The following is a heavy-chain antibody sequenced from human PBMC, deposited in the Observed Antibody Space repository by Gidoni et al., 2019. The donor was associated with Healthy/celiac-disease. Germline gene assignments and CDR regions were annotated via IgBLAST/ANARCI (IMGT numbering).Heavy chain of an antibody. CDR2: ISSSSSYT. CDR1: GFPFSYYY. J-gene: IGHJ6*02. D-gene: IGHD3-10*02. V-gene: IGHV3-11*05. CDR3: ARESVVRISNVNYYYGMDV. Sequence: QVQLVESGGGLVKPGGSLSLSCAASGFPFSYYYMSWIRQAPGKGLEWVSYISSSSSYTNYADSVKGRFTISRDNAKNSLYLQMNSLRAEDTAVYYCARESVVRISNVNYYYGMDVWGQGTTVTVSS.